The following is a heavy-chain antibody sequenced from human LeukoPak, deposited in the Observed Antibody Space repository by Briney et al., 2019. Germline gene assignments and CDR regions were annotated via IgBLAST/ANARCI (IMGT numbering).Heavy chain of an antibody. CDR2: IKQDGSEK. CDR3: ATRNSGSYSN. V-gene: IGHV3-7*03. CDR1: GFTFSSYL. D-gene: IGHD1-26*01. Sequence: GGSLRLSCSASGFTFSSYLMSWVRQAPGKGLEWVANIKQDGSEKYYVDSVKGRFTISRDNAKNSLYLQMNSLRAEDTAVYYCATRNSGSYSNWGQGTLVTVSS. J-gene: IGHJ4*02.